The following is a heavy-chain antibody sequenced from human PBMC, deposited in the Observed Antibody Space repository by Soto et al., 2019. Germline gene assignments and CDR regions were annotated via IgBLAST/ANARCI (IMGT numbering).Heavy chain of an antibody. CDR2: IYRSGST. J-gene: IGHJ4*02. CDR3: ARGPSGDKVDY. Sequence: PSETLSLTCTVSGGSISTGDYYWSWIRQPPGKGLEWIGYIYRSGSTYYNPSLKSRVTISVDTSKNQFSLKLTSVIAADTAIYYCARGPSGDKVDYWGQGTLVTVSS. V-gene: IGHV4-30-4*01. D-gene: IGHD7-27*01. CDR1: GGSISTGDYY.